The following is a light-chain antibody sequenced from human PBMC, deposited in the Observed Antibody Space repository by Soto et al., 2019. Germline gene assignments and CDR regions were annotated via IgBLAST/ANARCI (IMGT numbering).Light chain of an antibody. Sequence: VGLRPPPGTLSLSQGERTTLSCRASQSISRYLAWYQQKPGQGPRLLIYGASSRATGAPDSFSGNGSGTDFTLTINRLEPEDFALYYCQQYGSSPPTFGQGTKVDI. CDR1: QSISRY. V-gene: IGKV3-20*01. CDR3: QQYGSSPPT. J-gene: IGKJ1*01. CDR2: GAS.